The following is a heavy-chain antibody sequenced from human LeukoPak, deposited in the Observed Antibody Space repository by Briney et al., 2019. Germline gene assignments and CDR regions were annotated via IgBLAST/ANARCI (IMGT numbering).Heavy chain of an antibody. CDR2: ISGSGGST. Sequence: GGSLRLSCAASGFTFSSYAMSWVRQAPGKGLEWVSAISGSGGSTYYADSVKDRFTTSRDNSKNTLYLQKNSLRAEDTAVYYCAKDLEIAAAGTPYYFDYWGQGTLVTVSS. CDR1: GFTFSSYA. CDR3: AKDLEIAAAGTPYYFDY. V-gene: IGHV3-23*01. J-gene: IGHJ4*02. D-gene: IGHD6-13*01.